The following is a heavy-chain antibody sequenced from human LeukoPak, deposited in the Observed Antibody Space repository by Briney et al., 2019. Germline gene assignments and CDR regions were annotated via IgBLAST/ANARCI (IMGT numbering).Heavy chain of an antibody. J-gene: IGHJ6*02. CDR2: IGWDGGST. Sequence: GGSLRLSCAASGFTFDDYTLHWVRQAPGKGLEWVSLIGWDGGSTYYADSVKGRFTISRDNAKNSLYLQMSNLRAEDTAVYFCARGGGLDVWGQGATVTVSS. CDR3: ARGGGLDV. D-gene: IGHD3-16*01. CDR1: GFTFDDYT. V-gene: IGHV3-43*01.